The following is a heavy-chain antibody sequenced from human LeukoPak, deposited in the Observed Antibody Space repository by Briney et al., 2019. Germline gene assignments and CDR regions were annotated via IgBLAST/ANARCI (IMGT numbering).Heavy chain of an antibody. CDR1: GYTFTGYY. D-gene: IGHD3-22*01. CDR2: INPNSGGT. J-gene: IGHJ5*02. Sequence: ASVKVSCKASGYTFTGYYMHWVRQAPGQGLEWMGWINPNSGGTNYAQKFQGRVTMTRDTSISTAYMELSRLRPDDTAVYYCARDSSSGYYYGWFDPWGQGTLVTVSS. V-gene: IGHV1-2*02. CDR3: ARDSSSGYYYGWFDP.